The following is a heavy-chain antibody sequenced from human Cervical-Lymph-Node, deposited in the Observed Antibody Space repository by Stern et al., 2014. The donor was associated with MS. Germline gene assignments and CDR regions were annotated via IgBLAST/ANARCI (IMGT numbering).Heavy chain of an antibody. CDR1: GFSLSTSGVG. J-gene: IGHJ3*01. Sequence: QVTLKESGPTLVRPTQTLTLTCAFSGFSLSTSGVGVGWIRQPPGKALEWLALIYWDDDKRYRPSLRSRLTITKDTSKNQVVLTMTNMDPVDTATYYCAHARRDGYNLAFDFWGQGTMVTVSS. V-gene: IGHV2-5*02. CDR3: AHARRDGYNLAFDF. CDR2: IYWDDDK. D-gene: IGHD5-24*01.